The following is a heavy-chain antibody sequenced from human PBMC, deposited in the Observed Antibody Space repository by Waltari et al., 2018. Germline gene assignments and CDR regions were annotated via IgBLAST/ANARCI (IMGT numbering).Heavy chain of an antibody. J-gene: IGHJ4*02. CDR2: IDPEDGET. CDR3: APLPGGSGQTFDY. V-gene: IGHV1-69-2*01. D-gene: IGHD3-10*01. CDR1: GYTFMDYF. Sequence: EVELVQSGAEVKKPGATVKISCKDSGYTFMDYFMHWVQQAPGKGLEWMGRIDPEDGETVYSEKFQGRVTITADTSTDTAYMELSSLTSGDTAVYYCAPLPGGSGQTFDYWGQGTLVTVSS.